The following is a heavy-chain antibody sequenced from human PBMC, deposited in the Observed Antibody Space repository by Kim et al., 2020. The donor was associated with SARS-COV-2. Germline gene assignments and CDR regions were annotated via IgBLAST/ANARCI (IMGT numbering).Heavy chain of an antibody. CDR2: IIPIFGTA. J-gene: IGHJ6*02. CDR1: GGNFSSYA. CDR3: ARESPIAAAGSGGMDV. V-gene: IGHV1-69*13. Sequence: SVKVSCKASGGNFSSYAISWVRQAPGQGLEWMGGIIPIFGTANYAQKFQGRVTITADESTSTAYMELSSLRSEDTAVYYCARESPIAAAGSGGMDVWGQGTTVTVSS. D-gene: IGHD6-13*01.